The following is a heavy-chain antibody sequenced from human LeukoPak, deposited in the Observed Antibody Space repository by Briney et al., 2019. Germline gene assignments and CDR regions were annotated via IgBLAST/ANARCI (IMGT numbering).Heavy chain of an antibody. Sequence: PSETLSLTCAVYDGSFSGYYWSWIRQPPGKGLEWIGEINHSGSTNYNPSLKSRVTISVDTSKNQFSLKLSSVTAAGTAVYYCARGPRGVVVVPAAIIARVGRSGWFDPWGQGTLVTVSS. CDR2: INHSGST. CDR1: DGSFSGYY. V-gene: IGHV4-34*01. J-gene: IGHJ5*02. CDR3: ARGPRGVVVVPAAIIARVGRSGWFDP. D-gene: IGHD2-2*02.